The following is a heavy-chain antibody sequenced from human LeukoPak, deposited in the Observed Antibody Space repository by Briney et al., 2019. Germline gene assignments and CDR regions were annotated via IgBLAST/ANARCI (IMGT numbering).Heavy chain of an antibody. CDR2: IKKDGSEK. D-gene: IGHD3-3*02. Sequence: PGGSLRLSCAASGFTFSSYWMSWVRQAPGKGLEWVANIKKDGSEKYYVDSVKGRFTISRDNAKNSLYLQMNNLRAEDTAVYHCARIIWGSNHFYYMNVWGKGTTVTVSS. J-gene: IGHJ6*03. CDR3: ARIIWGSNHFYYMNV. CDR1: GFTFSSYW. V-gene: IGHV3-7*01.